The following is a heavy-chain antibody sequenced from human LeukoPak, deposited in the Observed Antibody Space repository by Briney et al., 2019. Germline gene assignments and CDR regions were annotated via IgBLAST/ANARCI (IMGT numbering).Heavy chain of an antibody. J-gene: IGHJ4*02. CDR3: AKEDPRAGAIFDY. Sequence: GGSLRLSCVASGFIFNTYAMHWVRQAPGRGLEWVSAIGDGGDSTHYADSVKGRFTISRDNSKNTLYLQMNSLRAEDTAVYYCAKEDPRAGAIFDYWGQGTLVTVSS. V-gene: IGHV3-23*01. D-gene: IGHD3-10*01. CDR1: GFIFNTYA. CDR2: IGDGGDST.